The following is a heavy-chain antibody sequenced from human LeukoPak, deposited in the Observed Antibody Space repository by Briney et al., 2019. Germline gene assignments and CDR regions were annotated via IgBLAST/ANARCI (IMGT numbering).Heavy chain of an antibody. CDR2: INSDGSTT. J-gene: IGHJ4*02. CDR3: ARGASGYSYG. Sequence: GGSLRLSCAASGFTFSNYWMHWGRQAPGKGLVWVSRINSDGSTTSYADSVKGRFTISRDNAKNTLYLQMNSLRAEDTAVYYCARGASGYSYGWGQGTLVTVSS. CDR1: GFTFSNYW. D-gene: IGHD5-18*01. V-gene: IGHV3-74*01.